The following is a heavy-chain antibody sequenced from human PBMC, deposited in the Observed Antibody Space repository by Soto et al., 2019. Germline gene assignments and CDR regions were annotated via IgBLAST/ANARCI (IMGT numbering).Heavy chain of an antibody. D-gene: IGHD5-18*01. CDR1: GFTFSSYA. CDR2: ISYDGSNK. Sequence: TGGSLRLSCAASGFTFSSYAMHWVRQAPGKGLEWVAVISYDGSNKYYADSVKGRFTISRDNSKNTLYLQMSSLRSEDTAVYYCAREVERGSSYGYLESWGQGTLVTAS. CDR3: AREVERGSSYGYLES. J-gene: IGHJ5*02. V-gene: IGHV3-30-3*01.